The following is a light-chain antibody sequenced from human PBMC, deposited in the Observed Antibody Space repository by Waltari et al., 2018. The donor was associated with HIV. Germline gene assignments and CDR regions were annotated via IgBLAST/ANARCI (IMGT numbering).Light chain of an antibody. CDR2: RAS. CDR3: QQYNAYPWT. Sequence: DIELTQSPSTLSASVGDNVTITCRASENIGNWLAWYQMKPGKAPDLLIYRASTLKSGVPSRFSGRGSGTVFALTVRGLQPDDFGTFFCQQYNAYPWTFGQGTRVDLK. J-gene: IGKJ1*01. CDR1: ENIGNW. V-gene: IGKV1-5*03.